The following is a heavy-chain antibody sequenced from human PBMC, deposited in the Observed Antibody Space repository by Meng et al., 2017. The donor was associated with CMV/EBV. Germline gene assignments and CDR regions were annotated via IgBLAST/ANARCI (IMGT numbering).Heavy chain of an antibody. CDR1: GYTFTSYD. Sequence: ASAKVSCKASGYTFTSYDINWVRQATGQGLEWMGWMNPNSGNTGYAQKFQGRVTITRNTSISTAYMELSSLRSEDTAVYYCARGGDCSSTSCYMEKWFFPLQQVYGMDVWGQGTTVTVSS. D-gene: IGHD2-2*02. J-gene: IGHJ6*02. CDR2: MNPNSGNT. V-gene: IGHV1-8*03. CDR3: ARGGDCSSTSCYMEKWFFPLQQVYGMDV.